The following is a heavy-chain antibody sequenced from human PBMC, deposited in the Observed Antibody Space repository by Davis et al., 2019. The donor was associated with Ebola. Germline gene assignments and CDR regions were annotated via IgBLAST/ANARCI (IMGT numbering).Heavy chain of an antibody. V-gene: IGHV1-46*01. J-gene: IGHJ4*02. CDR1: GYTFTNYY. D-gene: IGHD3-22*01. CDR2: INPNDGRT. Sequence: SVHVSCKASGYTFTNYYMHWVRQAPGQRLEWMGMINPNDGRTIYAQKFQGRVTMTRDTSTSTVYMELSGLSSEDTAVYYCARAIYYYDSSGNSDYWGQGTLVTVSS. CDR3: ARAIYYYDSSGNSDY.